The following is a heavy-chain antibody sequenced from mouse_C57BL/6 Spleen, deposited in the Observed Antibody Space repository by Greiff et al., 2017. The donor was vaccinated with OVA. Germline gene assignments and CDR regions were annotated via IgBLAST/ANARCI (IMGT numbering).Heavy chain of an antibody. Sequence: QVQLQQSGAELVKPGASVKISCKASGYAFSSYWMNWVKQRPGKGLEWIGQIYPGDGDTTYNGKFKGKATLTADKSSSTAYMQLSSLTSEDSAVYFCARPDYYGSSSGYFDVWGTGTTVTVSS. CDR2: IYPGDGDT. V-gene: IGHV1-80*01. D-gene: IGHD1-1*01. J-gene: IGHJ1*03. CDR3: ARPDYYGSSSGYFDV. CDR1: GYAFSSYW.